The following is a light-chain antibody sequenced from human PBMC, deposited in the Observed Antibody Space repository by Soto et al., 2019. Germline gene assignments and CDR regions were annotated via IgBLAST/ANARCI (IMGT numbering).Light chain of an antibody. CDR2: DVS. V-gene: IGLV2-11*01. J-gene: IGLJ1*01. CDR1: SSDVGGYNY. CDR3: CSYAGNPYV. Sequence: QSALTQPRSVSGSPGQSVTISCTGTSSDVGGYNYVSWYQQHPGKAPKVMIYDVSKRPSGVPDRFSGSKSGNTASLTISGLQAEDEADYYCCSYAGNPYVFGTGTKLTVL.